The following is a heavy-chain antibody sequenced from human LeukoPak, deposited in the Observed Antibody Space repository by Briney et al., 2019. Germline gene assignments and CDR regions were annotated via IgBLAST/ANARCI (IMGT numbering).Heavy chain of an antibody. Sequence: GGSLRLSCAASGFTFSDYYMSWIRQAPGKGLEWVSYISSSGSTIYYADSVKGRFTISRDNAKNSLYLQMNSLRAEDTAVYYCARDRDEWEIGTHFDYWGLGTLVTVSS. CDR3: ARDRDEWEIGTHFDY. V-gene: IGHV3-11*01. J-gene: IGHJ4*02. D-gene: IGHD1-26*01. CDR2: ISSSGSTI. CDR1: GFTFSDYY.